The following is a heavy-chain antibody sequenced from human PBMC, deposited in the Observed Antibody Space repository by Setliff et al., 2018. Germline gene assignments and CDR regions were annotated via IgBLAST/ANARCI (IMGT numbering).Heavy chain of an antibody. CDR3: TTDRAACSGSSCYNGFDV. V-gene: IGHV7-4-1*02. D-gene: IGHD2-2*02. J-gene: IGHJ3*01. CDR1: GYTFIDYG. CDR2: INTHTGNP. Sequence: GASVKVSCKASGYTFIDYGMSWVRQAPGQSLEWMGWINTHTGNPTYAQGFTGRFVFSLDTSVSTAYLQMSSLKTEDTAMYYCTTDRAACSGSSCYNGFDVWGQGTMVTVSS.